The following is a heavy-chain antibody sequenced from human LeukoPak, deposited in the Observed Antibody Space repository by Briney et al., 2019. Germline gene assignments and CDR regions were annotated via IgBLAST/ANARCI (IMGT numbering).Heavy chain of an antibody. CDR3: ARDGQDRDNALFDY. D-gene: IGHD1-1*01. CDR2: ISSNGGST. J-gene: IGHJ4*02. CDR1: GFTFSSYA. V-gene: IGHV3-64*01. Sequence: PGGSLRLSCAASGFTFSSYAVHWVRQAPGKGLEHVSAISSNGGSTYYANSVKGRFTVSRDNSKNTLYLQMGSLRAEDMAVYYCARDGQDRDNALFDYWGQGTLVTVSS.